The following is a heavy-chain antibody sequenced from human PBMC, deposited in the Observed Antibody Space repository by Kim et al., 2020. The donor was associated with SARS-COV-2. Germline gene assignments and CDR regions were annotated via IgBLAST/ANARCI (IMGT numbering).Heavy chain of an antibody. V-gene: IGHV1-46*01. Sequence: YAQKFQGRVTMTRDTSTSTVYMELSSLRSEDTAVYYCARDRDGYNSGLNYWGQGTLVTVSS. D-gene: IGHD5-12*01. J-gene: IGHJ4*02. CDR3: ARDRDGYNSGLNY.